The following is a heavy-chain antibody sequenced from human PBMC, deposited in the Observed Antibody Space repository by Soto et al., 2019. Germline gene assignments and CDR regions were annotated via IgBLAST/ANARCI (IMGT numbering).Heavy chain of an antibody. CDR1: GFTFSSYG. D-gene: IGHD3-10*01. V-gene: IGHV3-30*18. Sequence: QVQLVESGGGVVQPGRSLRLSCAASGFTFSSYGMHWVRQAPGKGLEWVAVISYDGSNKYYADSVKGRFTISRDNSKNTLYLQMNSLRAEDTAVYYCAKWYGSGSYVPALGYWGQGTLVTVSS. J-gene: IGHJ4*02. CDR3: AKWYGSGSYVPALGY. CDR2: ISYDGSNK.